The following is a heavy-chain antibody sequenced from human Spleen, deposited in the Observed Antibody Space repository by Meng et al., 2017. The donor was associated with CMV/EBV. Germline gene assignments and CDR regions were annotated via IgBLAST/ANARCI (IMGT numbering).Heavy chain of an antibody. V-gene: IGHV3-74*01. CDR2: INSDGSST. J-gene: IGHJ6*02. CDR3: ARRFTDYSRDYYYGMDV. Sequence: GESLKISCAASGFTFSSYWMHWVRQAPGKGLVWVSRINSDGSSTSYADSVKGRFTISRDNAKNTLYLQMNSLRAEDTVLYYCARRFTDYSRDYYYGMDVWGQGTTVTVSS. D-gene: IGHD4-11*01. CDR1: GFTFSSYW.